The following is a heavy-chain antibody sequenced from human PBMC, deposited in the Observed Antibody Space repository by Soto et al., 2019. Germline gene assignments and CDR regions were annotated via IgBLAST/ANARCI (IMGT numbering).Heavy chain of an antibody. Sequence: SVKVSCKASGGTFSSYAISWVRQAPGQGLEWMGGIIPIFGTANYAQKFQGRVTITADKSTSTAYMELSSLRSEDTAVYYCARRNTMVRGVIISDYYYGRDVWGQGTTVTVSS. CDR1: GGTFSSYA. CDR2: IIPIFGTA. J-gene: IGHJ6*02. CDR3: ARRNTMVRGVIISDYYYGRDV. D-gene: IGHD3-10*01. V-gene: IGHV1-69*06.